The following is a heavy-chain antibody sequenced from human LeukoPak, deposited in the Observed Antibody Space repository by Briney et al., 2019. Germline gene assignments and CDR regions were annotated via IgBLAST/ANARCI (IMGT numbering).Heavy chain of an antibody. J-gene: IGHJ4*02. Sequence: GGSLRLSCAASGFTFSRYWMSWMRQAPGKGLEWVANIKYDGYEEHYVDSVKGRFTISRDNTKNSLYLQLNSLRVDDTAVYYCKSGGAAPGSFDYWGQGTLVTVSP. D-gene: IGHD1-1*01. CDR2: IKYDGYEE. V-gene: IGHV3-7*01. CDR3: KSGGAAPGSFDY. CDR1: GFTFSRYW.